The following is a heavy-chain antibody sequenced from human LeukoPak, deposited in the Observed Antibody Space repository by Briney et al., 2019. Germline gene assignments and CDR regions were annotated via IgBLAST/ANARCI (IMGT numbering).Heavy chain of an antibody. CDR3: VKAYNWNVYSSGDY. D-gene: IGHD1-1*01. J-gene: IGHJ4*02. CDR1: GFTFSKNA. CDR2: ITNNGGTT. V-gene: IGHV3-64D*06. Sequence: GGSLRLSCSASGFTFSKNAMHWVRQAPGKGLEYVSAITNNGGTTYYADSVKGRFTISRDNSKNTLFLQMSSLRAEDTAVYYCVKAYNWNVYSSGDYWGQGTLVTVSS.